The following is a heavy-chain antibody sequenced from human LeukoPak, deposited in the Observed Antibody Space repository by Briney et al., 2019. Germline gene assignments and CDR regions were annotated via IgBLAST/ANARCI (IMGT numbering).Heavy chain of an antibody. CDR2: ISYDGSNK. J-gene: IGHJ3*02. Sequence: TGGSLRLSCAASGFTFSSYAMHWVRQAPGKWLEWVAVISYDGSNKYYADSVKGRFTISRDNSKNTLYLQMNSLRAEDTAVYYCARGFPPRSYYDFWSGSGAQNAFDIWGQGTMVTVSS. CDR1: GFTFSSYA. V-gene: IGHV3-30*04. CDR3: ARGFPPRSYYDFWSGSGAQNAFDI. D-gene: IGHD3-3*01.